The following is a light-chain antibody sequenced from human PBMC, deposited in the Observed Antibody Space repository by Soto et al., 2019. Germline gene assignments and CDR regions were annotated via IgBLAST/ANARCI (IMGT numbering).Light chain of an antibody. Sequence: QSVLTQPASVSGSPGQSITISCTGPSSGVGGYNYVSWYQHHPGKAPKLMIYDVSNRPSGVSNRFSGSKSGNTASLTISGLQPEDEADYYCSSYTTSNTRQIVFGTGTKVTVL. CDR1: SSGVGGYNY. CDR2: DVS. V-gene: IGLV2-14*03. CDR3: SSYTTSNTRQIV. J-gene: IGLJ1*01.